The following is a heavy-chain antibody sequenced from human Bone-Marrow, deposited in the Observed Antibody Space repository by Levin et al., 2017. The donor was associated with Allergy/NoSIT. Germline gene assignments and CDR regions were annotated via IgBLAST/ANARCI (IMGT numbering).Heavy chain of an antibody. V-gene: IGHV5-51*01. J-gene: IGHJ4*02. CDR3: ARQGYYYEVFDY. Sequence: GWVTISADKSISTAYLQWSSLKASDTAIYYCARQGYYYEVFDYWGQGTLVTVSS. D-gene: IGHD3-22*01.